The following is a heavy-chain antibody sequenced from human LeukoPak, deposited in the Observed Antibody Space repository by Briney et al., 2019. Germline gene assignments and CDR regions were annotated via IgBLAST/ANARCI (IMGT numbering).Heavy chain of an antibody. J-gene: IGHJ3*02. CDR3: VRVPNPPQAFDM. D-gene: IGHD2-8*01. V-gene: IGHV3-48*03. CDR2: ISSGGATM. CDR1: VFTFSSYE. Sequence: GGSLRLSCAASVFTFSSYEMNWARQAPGKGLEWVSYISSGGATMYYADSVKGRFTTSRDNAKNSLFLQMNSLRAEDTAVYYCVRVPNPPQAFDMWGQGTMVTVSS.